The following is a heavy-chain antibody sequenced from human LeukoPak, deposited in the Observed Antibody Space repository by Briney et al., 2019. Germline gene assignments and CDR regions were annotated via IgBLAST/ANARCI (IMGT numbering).Heavy chain of an antibody. V-gene: IGHV3-9*01. J-gene: IGHJ4*02. CDR3: AKDPGGRWPLYYFDC. CDR1: GFIFDDYA. D-gene: IGHD2-21*02. Sequence: GGSLRLSCAASGFIFDDYAMHWVRQVPGKGLEWVSGISWNTGTIGYADSVKGRFTISRDNAKNSLYLQMNSLRVEDTALYYCAKDPGGRWPLYYFDCWGQGTLVTVSS. CDR2: ISWNTGTI.